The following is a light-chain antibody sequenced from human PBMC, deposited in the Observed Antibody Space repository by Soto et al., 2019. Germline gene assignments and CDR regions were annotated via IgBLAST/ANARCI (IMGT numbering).Light chain of an antibody. CDR1: QSVTSN. Sequence: EIVMTQSPATLSVSPGEGATLSCRASQSVTSNLAWYQQQPGQAPRLLIYGTSTRATGIPARLSGSGSGTEFTLTISSLQSKDFAVYYCQQYYNWPYTFGQGTKLEIK. CDR2: GTS. V-gene: IGKV3-15*01. J-gene: IGKJ2*01. CDR3: QQYYNWPYT.